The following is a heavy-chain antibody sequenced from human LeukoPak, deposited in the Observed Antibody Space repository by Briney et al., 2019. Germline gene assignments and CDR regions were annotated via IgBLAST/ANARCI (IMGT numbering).Heavy chain of an antibody. CDR3: ARDLIRGSTAPHDAFDI. J-gene: IGHJ3*02. Sequence: PGGSLRLSCATSGFTFSSYSMNWVRQAPGKGLEWVSYISSSSSTIYYADSVKGRFTISRDNAKNSLYLQMNSLRAEDTAVYYCARDLIRGSTAPHDAFDIWGQGTMVTVSS. CDR1: GFTFSSYS. CDR2: ISSSSSTI. D-gene: IGHD1-26*01. V-gene: IGHV3-48*04.